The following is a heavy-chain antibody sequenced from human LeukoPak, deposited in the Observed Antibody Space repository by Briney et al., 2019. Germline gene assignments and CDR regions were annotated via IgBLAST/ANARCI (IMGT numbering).Heavy chain of an antibody. Sequence: ASETLSLTCTVATDSAINNYWTWIRQPPGQGLEWIGNFLYTGTTTYKASLDSRLIISVDKSKNTVSLKLFSVTAADTAVYYCGSLVYSGSRIHFDTWGQGTLVTVSS. D-gene: IGHD1-26*01. J-gene: IGHJ4*02. CDR1: TDSAINNY. CDR3: GSLVYSGSRIHFDT. CDR2: FLYTGTT. V-gene: IGHV4-59*02.